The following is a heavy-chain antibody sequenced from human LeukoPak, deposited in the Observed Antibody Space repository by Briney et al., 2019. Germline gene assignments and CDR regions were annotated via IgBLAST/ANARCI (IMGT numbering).Heavy chain of an antibody. CDR1: GGSISSGSYY. J-gene: IGHJ4*02. CDR2: IYTSGST. Sequence: SQTLSLTCTVSGGSISSGSYYLSWIRQPAGKGLEWIGRIYTSGSTNYNPSLKSRVTISVDTSKNQFSLKLSSVTAADTAVYYCARASGTYYGYFDYWGQGTLVTVSS. CDR3: ARASGTYYGYFDY. V-gene: IGHV4-61*02. D-gene: IGHD1-26*01.